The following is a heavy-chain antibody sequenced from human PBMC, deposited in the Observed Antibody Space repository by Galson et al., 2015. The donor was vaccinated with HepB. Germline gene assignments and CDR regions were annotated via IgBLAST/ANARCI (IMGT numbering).Heavy chain of an antibody. D-gene: IGHD6-25*01. Sequence: SLRLSCAASGFTFSLYGMNWVRQAPGKGLEWISYIRYSGTTIYYADSVKGRFTISRDNAKNSLYLEMNSLRAEDTAVYYCTRAPKAALYYMDVWGTGTTVTVSS. V-gene: IGHV3-48*01. J-gene: IGHJ6*03. CDR2: IRYSGTTI. CDR1: GFTFSLYG. CDR3: TRAPKAALYYMDV.